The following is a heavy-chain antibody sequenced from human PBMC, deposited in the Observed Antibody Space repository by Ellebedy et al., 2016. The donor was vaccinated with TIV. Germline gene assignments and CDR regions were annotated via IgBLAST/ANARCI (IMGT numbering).Heavy chain of an antibody. J-gene: IGHJ5*02. V-gene: IGHV3-7*01. CDR1: GFSFRSYW. Sequence: GESLKISCIASGFSFRSYWMSWVRQAPGKRLEWVANLRQDGDAKYYVDSVKGRFTISRDNANNLLFLQMNSLRVEDTAVYYCARRGSYGDYAVQVNSWFDRWGQGALVTVSS. CDR2: LRQDGDAK. D-gene: IGHD4-17*01. CDR3: ARRGSYGDYAVQVNSWFDR.